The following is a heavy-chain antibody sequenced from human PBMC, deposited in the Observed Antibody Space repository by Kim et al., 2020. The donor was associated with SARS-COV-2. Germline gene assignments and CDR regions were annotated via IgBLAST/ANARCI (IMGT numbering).Heavy chain of an antibody. V-gene: IGHV3-7*03. CDR1: GFTFSSYW. Sequence: GGSLRLSCAASGFTFSSYWMSWVRQAPGKGLEWVANIKQDGSEKYYVDSVKGRFTISRDNAKNSLYLQMNSLRAEDTAVYYCARAGRGAYYYYGMDVWGQGTTVTVSS. CDR2: IKQDGSEK. D-gene: IGHD3-10*01. J-gene: IGHJ6*02. CDR3: ARAGRGAYYYYGMDV.